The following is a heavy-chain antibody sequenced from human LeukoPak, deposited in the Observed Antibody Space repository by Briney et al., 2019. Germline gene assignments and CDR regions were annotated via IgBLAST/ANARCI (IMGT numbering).Heavy chain of an antibody. Sequence: SETLSLSCNVSTDSFSTYHWSWIRQPPGKGLQWIGDFYDSGRTNYNPSLKSRVTISADMSKNQFSLKLISVTAADTAVYYCCRDSPYFDYWDHGNLVTVSS. CDR3: CRDSPYFDY. CDR2: FYDSGRT. CDR1: TDSFSTYH. V-gene: IGHV4-59*01. J-gene: IGHJ4*01.